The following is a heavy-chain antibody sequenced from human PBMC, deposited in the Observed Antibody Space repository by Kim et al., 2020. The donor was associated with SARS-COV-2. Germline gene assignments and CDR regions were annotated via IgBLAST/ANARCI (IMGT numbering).Heavy chain of an antibody. J-gene: IGHJ4*02. V-gene: IGHV3-23*01. CDR2: FSGSGIST. CDR1: GFTFSAHA. CDR3: AKDTSLSMIVVASFDH. D-gene: IGHD3-22*01. Sequence: GGSLRLSRPPSGFTFSAHAMSWVRQAPGKGLEWVSGFSGSGISTYYADSVKGRFTISRDNSKNTVYLQMNSLRVDDTAIYYCAKDTSLSMIVVASFDHWGEGTLVTVSS.